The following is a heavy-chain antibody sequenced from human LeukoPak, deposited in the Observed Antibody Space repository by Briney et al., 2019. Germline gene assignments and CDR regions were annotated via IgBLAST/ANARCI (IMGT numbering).Heavy chain of an antibody. CDR3: ATPPTVTRNY. J-gene: IGHJ4*02. CDR1: GFTFSSYE. CDR2: ISSSSSYI. Sequence: GGSLRLSCAASGFTFSSYEMNWVRQAPGKGLEWVSSISSSSSYIYYGDSVKGRFTISRDNAKKSVFLQMNSLRAEDTAVYYCATPPTVTRNYWGQGTLVTVSS. D-gene: IGHD4-17*01. V-gene: IGHV3-21*04.